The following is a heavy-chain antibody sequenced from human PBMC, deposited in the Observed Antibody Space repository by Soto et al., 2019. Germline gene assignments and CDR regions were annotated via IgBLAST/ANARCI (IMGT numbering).Heavy chain of an antibody. CDR3: ARMGDYALDY. D-gene: IGHD4-17*01. CDR1: GGSFTDYY. CDR2: INHSGST. V-gene: IGHV4-34*01. Sequence: PSETLSLTCAVYGGSFTDYYWSWIRQPPGKGLEWIGEINHSGSTNYNPSLESRVTISVDTSKNQFSLKLSSVTAADTAVYYCARMGDYALDYWGQGTLVTVSS. J-gene: IGHJ4*02.